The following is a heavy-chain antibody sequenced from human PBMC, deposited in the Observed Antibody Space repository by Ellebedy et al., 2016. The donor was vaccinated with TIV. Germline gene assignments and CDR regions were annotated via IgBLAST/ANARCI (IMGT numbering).Heavy chain of an antibody. V-gene: IGHV1-8*01. CDR1: GYTFTSYD. Sequence: ASVKVSCXASGYTFTSYDINWVRQATGQGFEWMGWMNPNSGNTGYAQKFQGRVTMTRNTSISTAYMELSSLRSEDTAVYYCARDSSSWYHSSYYYYGMDVWGQGTTVTVSS. CDR2: MNPNSGNT. CDR3: ARDSSSWYHSSYYYYGMDV. D-gene: IGHD6-13*01. J-gene: IGHJ6*02.